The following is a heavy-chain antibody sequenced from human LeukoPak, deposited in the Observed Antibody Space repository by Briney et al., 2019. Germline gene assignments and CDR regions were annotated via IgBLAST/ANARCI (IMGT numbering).Heavy chain of an antibody. V-gene: IGHV3-21*01. CDR2: ISISSNYI. J-gene: IGHJ4*02. CDR3: ARDYGGSSPFDY. CDR1: GFTFSRYS. Sequence: GGSLRLSCAASGFTFSRYSMNWVRQAPGKGLEWVSSISISSNYIYYTDSVKGRFTISRDNAKNSLYLHMNSLRAEDTAVYYCARDYGGSSPFDYWGQGTLVTVSS. D-gene: IGHD4-23*01.